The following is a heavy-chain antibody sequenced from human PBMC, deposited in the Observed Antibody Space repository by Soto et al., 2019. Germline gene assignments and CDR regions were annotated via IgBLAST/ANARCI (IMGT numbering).Heavy chain of an antibody. CDR3: ARAGVDRYCSGGSCYYYYYGMDV. D-gene: IGHD2-15*01. CDR1: GFTFSSYW. CDR2: IKQDGSEK. V-gene: IGHV3-7*03. Sequence: GGSLRLSCAASGFTFSSYWMSWVRQAPGKGLEWVASIKQDGSEKYYVDSVKGRFTISRDNAKNSLYLQMNSLRAEDTAVYYCARAGVDRYCSGGSCYYYYYGMDVWGQGTTVTVSS. J-gene: IGHJ6*02.